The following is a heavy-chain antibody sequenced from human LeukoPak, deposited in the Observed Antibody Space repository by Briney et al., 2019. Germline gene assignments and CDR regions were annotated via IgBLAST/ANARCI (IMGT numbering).Heavy chain of an antibody. Sequence: GKSLKTSCKGSGYSFTSYWIGWVRQMPGKGLEWMGIIYPGDSDTRYSPSFQGQVTIPANKPISTAYLQWSSLKVSDTAMYYCARFSVEQWLVELGYFDYWGQGTLVTVSS. D-gene: IGHD6-19*01. V-gene: IGHV5-51*01. CDR3: ARFSVEQWLVELGYFDY. J-gene: IGHJ4*02. CDR1: GYSFTSYW. CDR2: IYPGDSDT.